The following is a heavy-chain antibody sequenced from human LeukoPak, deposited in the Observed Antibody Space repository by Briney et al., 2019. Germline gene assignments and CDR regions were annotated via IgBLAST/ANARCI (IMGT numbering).Heavy chain of an antibody. CDR1: GYTFTSYG. D-gene: IGHD2-2*01. CDR3: ARGEYCSSTSCYTEGQVDP. V-gene: IGHV1-46*01. CDR2: INPSGGST. J-gene: IGHJ5*02. Sequence: ASVKVSCKASGYTFTSYGISWVRQAPGQGLEWMGIINPSGGSTSYAQKFQGRVTMTRDTSTSTVYMELSSLRSEDTAAYYCARGEYCSSTSCYTEGQVDPWGQGTLVTVSS.